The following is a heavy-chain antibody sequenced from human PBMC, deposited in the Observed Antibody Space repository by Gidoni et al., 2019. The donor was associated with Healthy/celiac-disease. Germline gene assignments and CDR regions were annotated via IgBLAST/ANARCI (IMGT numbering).Heavy chain of an antibody. CDR1: GFTFSTYT. Sequence: EVQLVESGGGLVKPGGSLRLSCAASGFTFSTYTMNWVRQAPGKGLEWVSSISSSSSDIYYADSMKGRFTIYRDNAKNSLYLQMNSLRAEDTAVYYCAREDTHVVGFLEPVAHYYMDVWGKGITVTVS. CDR3: AREDTHVVGFLEPVAHYYMDV. V-gene: IGHV3-21*02. D-gene: IGHD3-3*01. CDR2: ISSSSSDI. J-gene: IGHJ6*03.